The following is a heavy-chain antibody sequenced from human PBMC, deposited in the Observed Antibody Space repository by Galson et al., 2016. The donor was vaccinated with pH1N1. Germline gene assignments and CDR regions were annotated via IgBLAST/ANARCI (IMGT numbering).Heavy chain of an antibody. Sequence: ALVKPTQTLTLTCTFSGFSLTNSGVAVGWIRQPPGKALEWLALFYWDGDQRSSPSLKSRLTITKDTSKNQVVLTMTNVDPVDTATYYCAHRRRGSGTPGVYDYWGQGTLVTVSS. J-gene: IGHJ4*02. D-gene: IGHD3-10*01. V-gene: IGHV2-5*02. CDR2: FYWDGDQ. CDR3: AHRRRGSGTPGVYDY. CDR1: GFSLTNSGVA.